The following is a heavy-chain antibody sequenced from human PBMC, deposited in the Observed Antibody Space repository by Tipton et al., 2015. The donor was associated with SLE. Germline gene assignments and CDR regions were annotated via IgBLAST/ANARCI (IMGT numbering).Heavy chain of an antibody. V-gene: IGHV4-59*12. D-gene: IGHD2-8*01. Sequence: TLSLTCTVSGSSITAYYWTWIRQPPGKGLEWIGYVYYSGTTNYNPSLKSRVTISVDTSKNQFSLRLNSVTAADTAMYYCARGCGKGLYLWGQGTLVTVSS. CDR2: VYYSGTT. CDR3: ARGCGKGLYL. J-gene: IGHJ4*02. CDR1: GSSITAYY.